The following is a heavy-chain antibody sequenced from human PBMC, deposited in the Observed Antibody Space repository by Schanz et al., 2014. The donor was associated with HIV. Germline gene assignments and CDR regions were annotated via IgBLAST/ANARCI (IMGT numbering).Heavy chain of an antibody. D-gene: IGHD4-4*01. Sequence: QVQLGGSGGGVVQPGRSLRISCAASGFTFSGYGMHWVPQGPGKGLGRGADILEDGSKKYYADSVKGRFTISRDYAKSSLYLQMNSLRDDDTAVYYCARGWRENSFDYWGQGTLVTVSS. CDR1: GFTFSGYG. J-gene: IGHJ4*02. CDR3: ARGWRENSFDY. V-gene: IGHV3-33*01. CDR2: ILEDGSKK.